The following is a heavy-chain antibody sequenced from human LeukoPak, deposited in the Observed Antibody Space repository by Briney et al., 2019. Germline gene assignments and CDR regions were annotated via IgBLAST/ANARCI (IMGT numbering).Heavy chain of an antibody. CDR1: GFTFSSYG. V-gene: IGHV3-30*18. J-gene: IGHJ4*02. Sequence: PGGSLRLSCAASGFTFSSYGMHWVRQAPGKGLEWVAVISYDGSNKYYADSVKGRFTISRDNSKNTLYLQMNSLRAEDTAVYYCAKDGPPLDYWGQGTLVTVSS. CDR3: AKDGPPLDY. CDR2: ISYDGSNK.